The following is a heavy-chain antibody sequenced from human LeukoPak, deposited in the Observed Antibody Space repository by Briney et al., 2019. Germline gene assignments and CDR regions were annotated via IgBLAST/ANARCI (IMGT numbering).Heavy chain of an antibody. D-gene: IGHD1-26*01. CDR1: GFTFSNYA. J-gene: IGHJ5*02. CDR2: IYSGGST. V-gene: IGHV3-53*01. Sequence: PGGSLRLSCAASGFTFSNYAMHWVRQAPGKGLEWVSVIYSGGSTYYADSVKGRFTISRDNSKNTLYLQMNSLRAEDTAVYYCARLVGATNWFDPWGQGTLVTVSS. CDR3: ARLVGATNWFDP.